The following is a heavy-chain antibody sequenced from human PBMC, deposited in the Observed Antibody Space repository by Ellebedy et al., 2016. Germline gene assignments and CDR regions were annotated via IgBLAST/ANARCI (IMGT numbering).Heavy chain of an antibody. D-gene: IGHD3-10*01. CDR3: ARVWGELWFGETYYYGMDV. CDR2: MNPNSGNT. CDR1: GYTFTSYD. Sequence: ASVKVSXKASGYTFTSYDINWVRQATGQGLEWMGWMNPNSGNTGYAQKFQGRVTITADESTSTAYMELSSLRSEDTAVYYCARVWGELWFGETYYYGMDVWGQGTTVTVSS. J-gene: IGHJ6*02. V-gene: IGHV1-8*01.